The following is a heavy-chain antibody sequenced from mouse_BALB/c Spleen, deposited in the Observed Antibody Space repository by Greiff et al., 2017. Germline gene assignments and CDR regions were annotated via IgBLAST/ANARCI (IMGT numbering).Heavy chain of an antibody. CDR3: TRDQDGFDY. J-gene: IGHJ2*01. Sequence: EVKLMESGGGLVKPGGSLKLSCAASGFTFSSYTMSWVRQTPEKRLEWVATISSGGSYTYYPDSVKGRFTISRDNAKNTLYLQMSSLKSEDTAMYYCTRDQDGFDYWGQGTTLTVSS. CDR1: GFTFSSYT. CDR2: ISSGGSYT. V-gene: IGHV5-6-4*01. D-gene: IGHD3-2*02.